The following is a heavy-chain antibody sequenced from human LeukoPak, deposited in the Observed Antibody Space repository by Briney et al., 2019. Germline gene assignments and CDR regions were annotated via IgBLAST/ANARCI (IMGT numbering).Heavy chain of an antibody. CDR1: GFTFSSYS. D-gene: IGHD2-2*01. CDR3: ARAVPGSWYFDL. Sequence: GGSLRLSCAASGFTFSSYSMDWVRQAPGKGLEWVSSITSSSTYIYYADSVKGRFTISRDNANNSLYLQMNSLRAEDTAVYYCARAVPGSWYFDLWGRGTLVTVSS. J-gene: IGHJ2*01. CDR2: ITSSSTYI. V-gene: IGHV3-21*01.